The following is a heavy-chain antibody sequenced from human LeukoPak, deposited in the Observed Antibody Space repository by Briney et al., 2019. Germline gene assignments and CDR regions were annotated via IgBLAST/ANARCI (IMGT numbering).Heavy chain of an antibody. V-gene: IGHV3-23*01. Sequence: PGGSLRLSCAASGFTFSSYSMSWVRQAPGKGLEWVSGISGSGGSTYYADSVKGQFTISRGNSKNTLYLQMNSLRAEDTAVYYCARGQWFGELFALWNYYYGMDVWGQGTTVTVSS. D-gene: IGHD3-10*01. CDR3: ARGQWFGELFALWNYYYGMDV. J-gene: IGHJ6*02. CDR1: GFTFSSYS. CDR2: ISGSGGST.